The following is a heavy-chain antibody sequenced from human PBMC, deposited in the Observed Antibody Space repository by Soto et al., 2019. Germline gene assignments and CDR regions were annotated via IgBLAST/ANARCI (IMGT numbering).Heavy chain of an antibody. CDR2: INPSGGST. Sequence: AAVKVACKASGYSCTSYYMHCVREAPGQVRDGMGIINPSGGSTSYAQKVQGRVTMTRDTSTSTVYMELSSLRSEDTAVYYCARGGLGYCRSTSCYSWFDPWGQGTLVTVSS. D-gene: IGHD2-2*02. J-gene: IGHJ5*02. CDR1: GYSCTSYY. CDR3: ARGGLGYCRSTSCYSWFDP. V-gene: IGHV1-46*01.